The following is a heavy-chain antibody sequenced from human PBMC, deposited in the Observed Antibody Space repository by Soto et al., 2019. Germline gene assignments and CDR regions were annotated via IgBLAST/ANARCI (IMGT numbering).Heavy chain of an antibody. CDR3: AKDLQVYGDYNYYYDGMDV. CDR2: ISYDGHNK. CDR1: GFTFTTFG. J-gene: IGHJ6*02. V-gene: IGHV3-30*18. Sequence: QVQLVESGGGVVQPGGSLRLSCTASGFTFTTFGIHWVRQAPGKGLEWVALISYDGHNKYYSDSVKGRFTISRDNYKNTLSLQMNSLRAEDTAVYYCAKDLQVYGDYNYYYDGMDVWGQGTTVSVSS. D-gene: IGHD4-17*01.